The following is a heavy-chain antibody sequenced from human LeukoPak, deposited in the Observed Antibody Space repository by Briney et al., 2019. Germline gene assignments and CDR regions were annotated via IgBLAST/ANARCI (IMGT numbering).Heavy chain of an antibody. CDR2: ISSSSSYI. V-gene: IGHV3-21*01. Sequence: GGSLRLSXAASGFTFSSYSMNWVRQAPGKGLEWVSSISSSSSYIYYADSVKGRFTISRDNAKNSLYLQMNSLRAEDTAVYYCARVGYYYDSSGYFDYWGQGTLVTVSS. J-gene: IGHJ4*02. D-gene: IGHD3-22*01. CDR1: GFTFSSYS. CDR3: ARVGYYYDSSGYFDY.